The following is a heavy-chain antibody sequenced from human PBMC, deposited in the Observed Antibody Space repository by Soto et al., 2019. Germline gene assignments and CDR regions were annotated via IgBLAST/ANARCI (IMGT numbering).Heavy chain of an antibody. CDR1: GFTFSSYS. V-gene: IGHV3-48*01. D-gene: IGHD2-21*01. CDR2: ISSSSSTI. CDR3: ARGPISNDHYFDF. J-gene: IGHJ4*02. Sequence: GGSLRLSCAASGFTFSSYSMNWVRQAPGKGLEWVSYISSSSSTIYYADSVKGRFTISRDNAKNSLYLQMNSLRAEDTAVYYCARGPISNDHYFDFWGQGAQVTVSS.